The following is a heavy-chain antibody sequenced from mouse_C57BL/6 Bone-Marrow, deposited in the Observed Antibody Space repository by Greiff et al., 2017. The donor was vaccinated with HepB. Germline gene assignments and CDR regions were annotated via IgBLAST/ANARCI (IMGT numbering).Heavy chain of an antibody. V-gene: IGHV7-3*01. CDR1: GFTFTDYY. Sequence: EVQLVESGGGLVQPGGSLSLSCAASGFTFTDYYMSWVRQPPGKALEWLGFIRNKANGYTTEYSASVKGRFTISRDNSQSILYLQMNALRAEDSATYYCARYSRPAWFAYWGQGTLVTVSA. J-gene: IGHJ3*01. CDR3: ARYSRPAWFAY. CDR2: IRNKANGYTT.